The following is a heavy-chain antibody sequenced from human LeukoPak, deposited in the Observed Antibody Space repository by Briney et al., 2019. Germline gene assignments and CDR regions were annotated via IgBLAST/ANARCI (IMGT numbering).Heavy chain of an antibody. J-gene: IGHJ5*02. CDR2: IYYSGST. V-gene: IGHV4-39*01. D-gene: IGHD3-3*01. CDR1: GGSISSSSYY. CDR3: ARGTVLRFLEWLNWFDP. Sequence: SETLSLXCTVSGGSISSSSYYWDWIRQPPGKGLEWIGSIYYSGSTYYDPSLKSRVTISVDTSKNQFSLKLSSVTAADTAVYYCARGTVLRFLEWLNWFDPWGQGTLVTVSS.